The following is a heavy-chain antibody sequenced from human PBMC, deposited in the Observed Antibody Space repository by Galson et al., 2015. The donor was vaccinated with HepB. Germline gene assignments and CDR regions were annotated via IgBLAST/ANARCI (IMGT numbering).Heavy chain of an antibody. J-gene: IGHJ4*02. CDR2: ISSSSSYI. D-gene: IGHD6-19*01. CDR1: GFTFSSYS. V-gene: IGHV3-21*01. Sequence: SLRLSCAASGFTFSSYSMNWVRQAPGKGLEWVSSISSSSSYIYYADSVKGRFTISRDNAKNSLYLQMNSLRAEDTAVYYCARDIAPAGHHSNGGYWGQGTLVTVSS. CDR3: ARDIAPAGHHSNGGY.